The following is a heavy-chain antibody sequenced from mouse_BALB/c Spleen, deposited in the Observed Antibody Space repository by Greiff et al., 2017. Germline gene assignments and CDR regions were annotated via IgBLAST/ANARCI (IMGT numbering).Heavy chain of an antibody. CDR3: ASQLNYYAMDY. J-gene: IGHJ4*01. Sequence: EVKLQESGGDLVKPGGSLKLSCAASGFTFSSYGMSWVRQTPDKRLEWVATISSGGSYTYYPDSVKGRFTISRDNAKNTLYLQMSSLKSEDTAMYYCASQLNYYAMDYWGQGTSVTVSS. V-gene: IGHV5-6*01. CDR1: GFTFSSYG. CDR2: ISSGGSYT. D-gene: IGHD1-3*01.